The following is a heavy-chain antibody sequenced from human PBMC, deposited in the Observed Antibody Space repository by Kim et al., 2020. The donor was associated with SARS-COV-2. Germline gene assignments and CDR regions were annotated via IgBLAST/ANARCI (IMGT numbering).Heavy chain of an antibody. D-gene: IGHD4-17*01. CDR3: ARARDYGGIRG. J-gene: IGHJ4*02. CDR2: T. Sequence: TYYNPSLKSRVTISVDTSKNQFSLKLSSVTAADTAVYYCARARDYGGIRGWGQGTLVTVSS. V-gene: IGHV4-31*02.